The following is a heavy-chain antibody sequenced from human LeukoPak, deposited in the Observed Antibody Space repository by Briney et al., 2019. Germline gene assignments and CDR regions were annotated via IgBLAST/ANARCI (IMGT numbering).Heavy chain of an antibody. CDR1: GGSISSGGYY. J-gene: IGHJ3*01. D-gene: IGHD6-19*01. CDR3: ARETYLSSGHRIFDV. Sequence: SETLSSTCTVSGGSISSGGYYWSWVRQHPEKGLDWIGYMFYSGSTYYNPSLQSRVTISVDSSNRKFSLNLTSVTAADTAVYYCARETYLSSGHRIFDVWGQGTLVTVS. CDR2: MFYSGST. V-gene: IGHV4-31*03.